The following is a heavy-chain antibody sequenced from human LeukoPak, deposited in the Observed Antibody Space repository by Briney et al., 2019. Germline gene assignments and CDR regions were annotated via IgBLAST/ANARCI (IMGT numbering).Heavy chain of an antibody. V-gene: IGHV4-39*01. Sequence: SETLSLTCTVSGGSISSSGNFWGWIRQPPGKGLEWIGSISYSGSTYYNPSLKSRVTISVDTSKNQFSLKLSSVTAADTAVYYCARLTPYSGSPLGDYWGQGTLVTVSS. CDR3: ARLTPYSGSPLGDY. D-gene: IGHD1-26*01. J-gene: IGHJ4*02. CDR2: ISYSGST. CDR1: GGSISSSGNF.